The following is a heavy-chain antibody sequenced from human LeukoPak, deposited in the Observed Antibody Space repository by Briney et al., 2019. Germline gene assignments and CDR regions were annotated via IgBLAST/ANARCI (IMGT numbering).Heavy chain of an antibody. CDR3: ARALWLLFDYATPGSVDY. J-gene: IGHJ4*02. D-gene: IGHD3-10*01. V-gene: IGHV3-30-3*01. Sequence: GGSLRLSCAASGFTFSTYAMHWVRQAPGKGLEWVAVISYDGSNKYYADSVKGRFTISRDNSKNTLYLQMNSLRAEDTAMYYCARALWLLFDYATPGSVDYWGQGTLVTVSP. CDR1: GFTFSTYA. CDR2: ISYDGSNK.